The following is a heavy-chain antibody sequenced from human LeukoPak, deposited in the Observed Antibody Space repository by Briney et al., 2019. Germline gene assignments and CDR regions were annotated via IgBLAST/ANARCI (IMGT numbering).Heavy chain of an antibody. CDR2: IYYSGST. Sequence: SETLSLTCTVSGGSISTYYWSWIRQPPGKGLEWIGYIYYSGSTNYNPSLKSRVTISVDTSKNQFSLKLSSVTAADTAVYYCARASTFPHYYYYMDVWGKGTTVTVSS. CDR1: GGSISTYY. V-gene: IGHV4-59*01. D-gene: IGHD3-3*02. J-gene: IGHJ6*03. CDR3: ARASTFPHYYYYMDV.